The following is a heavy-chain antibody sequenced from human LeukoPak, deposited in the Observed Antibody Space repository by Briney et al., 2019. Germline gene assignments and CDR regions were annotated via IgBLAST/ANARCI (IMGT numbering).Heavy chain of an antibody. D-gene: IGHD3-9*01. J-gene: IGHJ4*02. CDR2: IYYSGST. CDR1: GGSINSSSYY. Sequence: PSETLSLTCTVSGGSINSSSYYWGWLRQPPGKGLEGIGSIYYSGSTFYNPSLKSRVTISVATSKNQFSLKLISVTAADTAVYYCTYYDILTGPFDYWGQGSLVTVYS. V-gene: IGHV4-39*01. CDR3: TYYDILTGPFDY.